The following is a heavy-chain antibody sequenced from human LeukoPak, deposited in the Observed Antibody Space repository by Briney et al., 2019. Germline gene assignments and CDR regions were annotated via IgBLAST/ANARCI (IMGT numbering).Heavy chain of an antibody. CDR1: GFTFSSYW. J-gene: IGHJ4*02. V-gene: IGHV3-7*01. Sequence: GGSLRLSCAASGFTFSSYWMSWVRQAPGKGLEWVAHIKQDGSEKYYVDSVKGRFTISRDNAKNSLFLQMNSLRAEDTAVYYCARTSKSGSYSPGDYWGQGTLVTVSS. CDR2: IKQDGSEK. D-gene: IGHD1-26*01. CDR3: ARTSKSGSYSPGDY.